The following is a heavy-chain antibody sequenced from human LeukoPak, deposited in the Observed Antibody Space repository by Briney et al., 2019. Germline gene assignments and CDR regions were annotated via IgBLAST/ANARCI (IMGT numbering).Heavy chain of an antibody. CDR1: GFTLSSYW. Sequence: GGSLRLSCAASGFTLSSYWMHWVRQAPGKGLVWVSCINNDGSSTSYADSVKGRFTISRDNAKSTLFLQMNSLRVEDTAVYYCARDSSPGLWGRGTLVTVSS. CDR2: INNDGSST. V-gene: IGHV3-74*01. J-gene: IGHJ2*01. CDR3: ARDSSPGL.